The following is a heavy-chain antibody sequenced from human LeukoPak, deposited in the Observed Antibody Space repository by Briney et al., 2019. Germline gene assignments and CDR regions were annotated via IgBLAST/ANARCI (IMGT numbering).Heavy chain of an antibody. CDR1: GFTFSSYS. Sequence: KAGGSLRLSCAAFGFTFSSYSMDWVRQAPGKGLEWVSSISSSSSYIYYADSVKGRFTISRDNAKHSLYLQMNSLRAEDTAVYYCASSAPSDIWGRGTMVTVSS. CDR2: ISSSSSYI. J-gene: IGHJ3*02. CDR3: ASSAPSDI. V-gene: IGHV3-21*01.